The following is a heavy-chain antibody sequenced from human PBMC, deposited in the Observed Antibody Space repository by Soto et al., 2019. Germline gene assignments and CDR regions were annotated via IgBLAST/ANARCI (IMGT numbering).Heavy chain of an antibody. CDR2: IYYSGST. CDR3: ARGEKYYYDSSGYYYAAHFDY. V-gene: IGHV4-59*01. CDR1: GGSISSYY. D-gene: IGHD3-22*01. Sequence: PSETLSLTCTVSGGSISSYYWSWIRQPPGKGLEWIGYIYYSGSTNYNPSLKSRVTISVDTSKNQFSLKLSSVTAADTAVYYCARGEKYYYDSSGYYYAAHFDYWGQGTMVTVS. J-gene: IGHJ4*02.